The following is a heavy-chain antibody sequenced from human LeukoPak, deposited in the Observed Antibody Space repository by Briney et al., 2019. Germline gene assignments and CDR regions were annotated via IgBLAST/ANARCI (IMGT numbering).Heavy chain of an antibody. J-gene: IGHJ4*02. V-gene: IGHV3-48*01. CDR2: ISSSSSTI. CDR3: ASLGGYCSSTSCYHDY. CDR1: GFTFSSYS. D-gene: IGHD2-2*01. Sequence: PGGSLRLSCAASGFTFSSYSMNWVRQAPGKGLEWVSYISSSSSTIYYADSVKGRFTISRDNAKNSLYLQMNSLRAEDTAVYYCASLGGYCSSTSCYHDYWGQGTLVTVSS.